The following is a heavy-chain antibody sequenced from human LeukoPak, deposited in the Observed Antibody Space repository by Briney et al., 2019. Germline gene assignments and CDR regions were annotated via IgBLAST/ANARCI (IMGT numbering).Heavy chain of an antibody. Sequence: GGSLRLSCAASGFTFSSYWMHWVRQAPGKGLVWVSRINSDGSSTSYADSVKGRFTISRDNAKNTVYLQMNSLRDEDTAVYYCARNGLGYYDSSGSRDAFDIWGQGTMVTVSS. J-gene: IGHJ3*02. CDR2: INSDGSST. CDR1: GFTFSSYW. V-gene: IGHV3-74*01. CDR3: ARNGLGYYDSSGSRDAFDI. D-gene: IGHD3-22*01.